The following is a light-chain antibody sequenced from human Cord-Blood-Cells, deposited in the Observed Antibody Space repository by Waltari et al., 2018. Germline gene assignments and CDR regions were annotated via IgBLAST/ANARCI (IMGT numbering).Light chain of an antibody. CDR2: DAS. V-gene: IGKV1-13*02. J-gene: IGKJ3*01. CDR3: QQFNSYPFT. Sequence: AIQLILSPSSVSASVGDRVTITCRASQGISSALAWYQQKPGKAPKLLIYDASSLDSGVPSRFSGSGSGTDFTLTISSLQPEEFATYYCQQFNSYPFTFVPGTKVDIK. CDR1: QGISSA.